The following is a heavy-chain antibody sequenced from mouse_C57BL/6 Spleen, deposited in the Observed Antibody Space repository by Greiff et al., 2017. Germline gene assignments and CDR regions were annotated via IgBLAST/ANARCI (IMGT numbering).Heavy chain of an antibody. Sequence: QVQLQQPGAELVKPGASVKVSCKASGYTFTSYWMPWVKQRPGQGLEWVGRIHPGSGNTYYNEKFKGTATLTAEKSSSTAYLQLSRLTSEDSVVYFCAREYGADDYRGQGTT. J-gene: IGHJ2*01. V-gene: IGHV1-74*01. CDR3: AREYGADDY. CDR2: IHPGSGNT. D-gene: IGHD1-1*02. CDR1: GYTFTSYW.